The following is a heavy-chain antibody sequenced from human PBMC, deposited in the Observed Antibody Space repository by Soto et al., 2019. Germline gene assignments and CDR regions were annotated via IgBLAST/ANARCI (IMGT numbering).Heavy chain of an antibody. V-gene: IGHV3-30-3*01. Sequence: LRLSCAASGFTFSSYAMHWVRQAPGKGLEWVAVISYDGSNKYYADSVKGRFTISRDNSKNTLYLQMNSLRAEDTAVYYCARDQGGSPDYYYGMDVWGQGTTVTVSS. J-gene: IGHJ6*02. CDR1: GFTFSSYA. CDR2: ISYDGSNK. CDR3: ARDQGGSPDYYYGMDV. D-gene: IGHD3-16*01.